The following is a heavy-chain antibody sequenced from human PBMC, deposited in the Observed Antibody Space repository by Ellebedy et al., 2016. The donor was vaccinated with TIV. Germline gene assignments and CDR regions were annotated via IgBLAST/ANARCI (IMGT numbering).Heavy chain of an antibody. Sequence: GESLKISCAASGFTFSSYWMTWVRQAPGKGLEWVANINQDGSEKFYVDSVNGRFTVSRDNAKNSLYLHLNSLRAEDTAMYYCATGGSYGDYLSPTHAFVIWGQGTMVTVSS. CDR1: GFTFSSYW. V-gene: IGHV3-7*01. CDR2: INQDGSEK. CDR3: ATGGSYGDYLSPTHAFVI. D-gene: IGHD4-17*01. J-gene: IGHJ3*02.